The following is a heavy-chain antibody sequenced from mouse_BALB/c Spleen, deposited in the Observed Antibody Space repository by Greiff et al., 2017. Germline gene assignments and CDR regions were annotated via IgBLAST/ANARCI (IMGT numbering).Heavy chain of an antibody. CDR2: INPSNGRT. D-gene: IGHD2-1*01. Sequence: QVQLQQSGAELVKPGASVKLSCKASGYTFTSYWMHWVKQRPGQGLEWIGEINPSNGRTNYNEKFKSKATLTVDKSSSTAYMQLSSLTSEDSAVYYCARGGGNYLYYAMDYWGQGTSVTVSS. CDR3: ARGGGNYLYYAMDY. J-gene: IGHJ4*01. CDR1: GYTFTSYW. V-gene: IGHV1S81*02.